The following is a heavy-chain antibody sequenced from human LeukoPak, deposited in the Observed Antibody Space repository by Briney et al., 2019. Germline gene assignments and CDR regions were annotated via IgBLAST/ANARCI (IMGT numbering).Heavy chain of an antibody. CDR3: ARERYGDQTFDY. D-gene: IGHD4-17*01. CDR2: IYYSGST. V-gene: IGHV4-59*01. J-gene: IGHJ4*02. CDR1: GGSISSYY. Sequence: SQTLSLTCTVSGGSISSYYWSWIRQPPGKGLEWIGYIYYSGSTNYNPSLKSRVTISVDTSKNQFSLKLSSVTAADTAVYYCARERYGDQTFDYWGQGTLVTVSS.